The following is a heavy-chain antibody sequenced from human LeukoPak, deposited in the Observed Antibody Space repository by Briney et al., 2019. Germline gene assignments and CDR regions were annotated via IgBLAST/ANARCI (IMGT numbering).Heavy chain of an antibody. Sequence: SETLSLTCAVYGGSFSGYYWSWIRQPPGKGLEWIGEINHSGSTNYNPSLKSRVTISVDTSKNQFSLKLSSVTAADTAVYYCARGRLAVADTQSFDPWGQGTLVTVPS. V-gene: IGHV4-34*01. CDR2: INHSGST. CDR1: GGSFSGYY. J-gene: IGHJ5*02. CDR3: ARGRLAVADTQSFDP. D-gene: IGHD6-19*01.